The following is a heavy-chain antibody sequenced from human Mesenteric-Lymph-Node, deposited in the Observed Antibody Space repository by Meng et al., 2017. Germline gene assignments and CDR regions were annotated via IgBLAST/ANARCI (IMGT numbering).Heavy chain of an antibody. V-gene: IGHV4-4*02. J-gene: IGHJ4*02. CDR1: GASISSSNW. CDR3: ARVGQWLPIDY. CDR2: IYHSGST. Sequence: QVQLTEAGPGLWQPSGTLSLTCAVSGASISSSNWWSWVRQPPGKGLEWIGEIYHSGSTNYNPSLKSRVTISVDKSKNQFSLNLSSVTAADTAVYYCARVGQWLPIDYWGQGTLVTVSS. D-gene: IGHD6-19*01.